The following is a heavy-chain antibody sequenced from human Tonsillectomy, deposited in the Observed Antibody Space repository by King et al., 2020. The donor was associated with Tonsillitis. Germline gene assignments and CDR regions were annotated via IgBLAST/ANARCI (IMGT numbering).Heavy chain of an antibody. V-gene: IGHV3-53*04. D-gene: IGHD1-26*01. CDR1: GFTVSNNY. J-gene: IGHJ6*02. CDR3: ASGAAYYYYGMDV. Sequence: QLVQSGGGLVQPGGSLRLSCAASGFTVSNNYMSWVRQAPGKGLEWVSVIYNGGSTYYADSVKGRFTISRHNSKNTLYLQVNSLRAEDTAVYYCASGAAYYYYGMDVWGQGTTVTVSS. CDR2: IYNGGST.